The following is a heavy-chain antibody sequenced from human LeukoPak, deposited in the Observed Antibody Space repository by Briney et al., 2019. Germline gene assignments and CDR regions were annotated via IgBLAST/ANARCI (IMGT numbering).Heavy chain of an antibody. V-gene: IGHV3-11*05. Sequence: SVKGRFTISRDNAKNSLNLQVNSLRAEDTAVYYCAPEVWSGYSYWGQGTLVTVSS. J-gene: IGHJ4*02. CDR3: APEVWSGYSY. D-gene: IGHD3-3*01.